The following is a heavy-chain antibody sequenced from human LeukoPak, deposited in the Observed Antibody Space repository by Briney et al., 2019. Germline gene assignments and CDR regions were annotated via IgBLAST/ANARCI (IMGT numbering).Heavy chain of an antibody. J-gene: IGHJ6*02. V-gene: IGHV4-39*07. CDR3: ARVVPAAIPVYYYYYGMDV. CDR1: GGSISSSSYY. CDR2: IYYSGST. D-gene: IGHD2-2*02. Sequence: RPSETLSLTCTVSGGSISSSSYYWGWIRQPPGKGLEWIGSIYYSGSTYYNPSLKSRVTISVDTSKNQFSLKLSSVTAADTAVYYCARVVPAAIPVYYYYYGMDVWGQGTTVTVSS.